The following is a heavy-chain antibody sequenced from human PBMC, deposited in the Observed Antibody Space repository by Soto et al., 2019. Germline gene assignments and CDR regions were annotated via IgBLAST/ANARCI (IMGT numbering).Heavy chain of an antibody. Sequence: QVQLQESGPGLVEPSQTLSLTCNVSGGSISSGDYYWRWIRQPPGKGLEWIGYIYYSGSTYYNPSLKSRGVIAVDMARNQFPLKLTSVTAADTAVYYCASRGGYSCGTHFCSYGMDVVGQGTTVTVS. V-gene: IGHV4-30-4*01. CDR3: ASRGGYSCGTHFCSYGMDV. D-gene: IGHD5-18*01. CDR1: GGSISSGDYY. CDR2: IYYSGST. J-gene: IGHJ6*02.